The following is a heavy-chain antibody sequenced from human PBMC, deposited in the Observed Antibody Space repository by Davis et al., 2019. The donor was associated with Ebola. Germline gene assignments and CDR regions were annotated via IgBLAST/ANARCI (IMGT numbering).Heavy chain of an antibody. D-gene: IGHD3-16*01. V-gene: IGHV4-59*08. Sequence: SETLSLTCTVSGGSISSYYWSWIRQPPGKGLEWFGYIYYTGDTNYNPSLKSRVTILVDTSKNQFSLKLSSVTAADTAVYYCARLLGDEAHWGQGTLVTVSS. CDR3: ARLLGDEAH. CDR1: GGSISSYY. CDR2: IYYTGDT. J-gene: IGHJ4*02.